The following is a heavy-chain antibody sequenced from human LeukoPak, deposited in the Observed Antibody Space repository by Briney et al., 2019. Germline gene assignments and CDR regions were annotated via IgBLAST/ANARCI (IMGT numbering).Heavy chain of an antibody. Sequence: PGGSLRLSCAASGFTFSSYSMNWVRQAPGKGLEWVSSISSSSSYIYYADSVKGRFIISRDNAKNSLYLQMNSLRAEDTAVYYCAREQGRGLDAFDIWGQGTMVTVSS. D-gene: IGHD3-16*01. V-gene: IGHV3-21*01. CDR2: ISSSSSYI. CDR3: AREQGRGLDAFDI. CDR1: GFTFSSYS. J-gene: IGHJ3*02.